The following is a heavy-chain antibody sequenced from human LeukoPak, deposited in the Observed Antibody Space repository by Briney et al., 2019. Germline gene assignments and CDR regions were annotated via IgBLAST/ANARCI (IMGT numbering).Heavy chain of an antibody. CDR1: GFTFSSYA. CDR2: ISGSGGST. V-gene: IGHV3-23*01. J-gene: IGHJ4*02. Sequence: GGSVRLSCAASGFTFSSYAMSWVRQAPGKGLEWVSAISGSGGSTYYADSVKGRFTISRDNSKNTLYLQMNSLRAEDTAVYYCAKRGMGMRLNPGYFDYWGQGTLVTVSS. D-gene: IGHD2-8*01. CDR3: AKRGMGMRLNPGYFDY.